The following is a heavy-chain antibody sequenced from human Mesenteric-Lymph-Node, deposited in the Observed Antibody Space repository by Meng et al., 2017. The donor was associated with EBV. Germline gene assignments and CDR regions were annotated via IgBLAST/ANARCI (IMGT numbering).Heavy chain of an antibody. J-gene: IGHJ4*02. CDR3: ARERGAGTYQGFDF. D-gene: IGHD3-10*01. V-gene: IGHV4-4*02. CDR2: ISHNGHT. Sequence: QVQLQDSGPGLVKPSGTLSLTCAVSGGSITTNNYWSWVRQPPGKGLEWIAEISHNGHTNYSPSLKSRVTISIDKSKNQFSLKVDSVTAADTAVYYCARERGAGTYQGFDFWGQGTLVTVSS. CDR1: GGSITTNNY.